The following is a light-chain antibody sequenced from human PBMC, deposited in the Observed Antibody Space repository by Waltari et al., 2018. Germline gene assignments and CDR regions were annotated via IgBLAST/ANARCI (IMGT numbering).Light chain of an antibody. CDR1: QSVTRY. CDR2: GAS. J-gene: IGKJ3*01. V-gene: IGKV3-11*01. CDR3: QLRSSWPPLFT. Sequence: EIVLTQSPATLSVSPGDRATLSCRASQSVTRYLVWYQQKPGQAPRLLMYGASNRATGIPARCSGSRSGTDFTLTINNLEPEDSAVYYCQLRSSWPPLFTFGPGTKVEIK.